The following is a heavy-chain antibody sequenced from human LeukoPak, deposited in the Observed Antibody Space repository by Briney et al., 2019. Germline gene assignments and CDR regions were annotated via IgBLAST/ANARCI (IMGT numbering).Heavy chain of an antibody. CDR3: ARGLFVSLDV. CDR2: IYYSGST. J-gene: IGHJ6*04. CDR1: GGSISSYY. V-gene: IGHV4-59*12. Sequence: PSETLSLTCTVSGGSISSYYWSWIRQPPGKGLEWIGYIYYSGSTNYNPSLKSRVTISVDTSKNQFSLKLSSVTAAGTAAYYCARGLFVSLDVWGKGTTVTVSS.